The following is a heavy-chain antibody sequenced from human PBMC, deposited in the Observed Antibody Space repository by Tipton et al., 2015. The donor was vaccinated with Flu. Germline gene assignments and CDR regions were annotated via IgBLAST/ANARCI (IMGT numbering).Heavy chain of an antibody. Sequence: SLRLSCAASGFTVSSCYMSWVRQAPGKGLEWVSVLYSGGTTYYADSVKGRFTISRDNSKNTLYLQMNSLRVEDTALYFCVRDWEAGCSSTRCSKPPFDYWGQGALVTVSS. CDR3: VRDWEAGCSSTRCSKPPFDY. V-gene: IGHV3-66*01. J-gene: IGHJ4*02. CDR1: GFTVSSCY. CDR2: LYSGGTT. D-gene: IGHD2-2*01.